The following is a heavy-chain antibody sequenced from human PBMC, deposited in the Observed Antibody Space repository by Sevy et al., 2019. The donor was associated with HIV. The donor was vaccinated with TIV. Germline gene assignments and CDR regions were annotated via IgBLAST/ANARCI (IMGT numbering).Heavy chain of an antibody. J-gene: IGHJ4*02. Sequence: GGSLRLSCAASGFTFTSYGMHWVRQAPGKGLEWVAFIRDDGSIKSYGESVKGRVNISRDNSKNTVYLEMDSLTGEDTAVYYCAKDSTFVSLYYNSRGYGALRSYFDSWGQGALVTVSS. CDR1: GFTFTSYG. D-gene: IGHD3-22*01. CDR3: AKDSTFVSLYYNSRGYGALRSYFDS. CDR2: IRDDGSIK. V-gene: IGHV3-30*02.